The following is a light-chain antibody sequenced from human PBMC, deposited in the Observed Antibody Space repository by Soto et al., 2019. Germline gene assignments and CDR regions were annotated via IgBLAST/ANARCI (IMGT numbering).Light chain of an antibody. CDR2: DAS. CDR3: QQRSKWRT. Sequence: EIVLTQSPDTLSLSPGERATLSCRASQSFSGHLAWYQQKPGQAPRLLIYDASKRATGIPARFSGSGFGTDYTLTISSLEPEDFAVYYCQQRSKWRTFGQGPKVEIK. CDR1: QSFSGH. J-gene: IGKJ1*01. V-gene: IGKV3-11*01.